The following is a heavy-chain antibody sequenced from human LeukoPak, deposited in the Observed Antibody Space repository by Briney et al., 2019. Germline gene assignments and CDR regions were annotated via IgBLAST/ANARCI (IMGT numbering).Heavy chain of an antibody. CDR1: GYTFTGYY. CDR3: VRAYAADYYYGSGSYYNDY. J-gene: IGHJ4*02. CDR2: INPNSGGT. V-gene: IGHV1-2*02. Sequence: GASVKVSCKASGYTFTGYYMHWVRQAPGQGLEWMGWINPNSGGTNYAQKFQGRVTMTRDTSISTAYMELSRLRSDDTAVYYCVRAYAADYYYGSGSYYNDYWGQGTLVTVSS. D-gene: IGHD3-10*01.